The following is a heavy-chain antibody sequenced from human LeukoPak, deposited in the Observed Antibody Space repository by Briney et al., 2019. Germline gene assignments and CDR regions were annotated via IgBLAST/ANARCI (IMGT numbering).Heavy chain of an antibody. CDR3: AKVSGYSYGRLDY. J-gene: IGHJ4*02. CDR2: TSGSGDNT. CDR1: EFTFSNYA. Sequence: GGSLRLSCAASEFTFSNYAMSWVRQAPGKGLEWVSATSGSGDNTYYVDSVKGRFTISRDNSKNTVYLQMNSLRDEDTAVYYCAKVSGYSYGRLDYWGQGTLVTVSS. V-gene: IGHV3-23*01. D-gene: IGHD5-18*01.